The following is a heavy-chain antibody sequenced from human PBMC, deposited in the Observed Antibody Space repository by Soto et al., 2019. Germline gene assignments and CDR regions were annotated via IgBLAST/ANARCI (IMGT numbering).Heavy chain of an antibody. D-gene: IGHD6-13*01. J-gene: IGHJ4*02. CDR2: IIPIFGTA. CDR3: AREAAAGQK. CDR1: GGPFISYA. V-gene: IGHV1-69*01. Sequence: SVKVSCKASGGPFISYAIIWVRQAPGQGLEWMGGIIPIFGTANYAQKFQGRVTITADESTSTAYVELSSLRSEDTAVYYCAREAAAGQKWGQGTLVTVSS.